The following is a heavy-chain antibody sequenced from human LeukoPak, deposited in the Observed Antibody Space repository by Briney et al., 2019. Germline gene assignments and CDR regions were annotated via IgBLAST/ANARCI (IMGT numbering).Heavy chain of an antibody. V-gene: IGHV3-23*01. CDR3: AKIPGDSFFDV. CDR1: GFSFSSFS. Sequence: RGSLRLACVGTGFSFSSFSMNWVRQAPGKGLEWVATISGSGTYYLDSVKGRFTISRDDFRSTVYLQMNSLRADDTALYYCAKIPGDSFFDVWGQGTLVTVSS. D-gene: IGHD2-21*01. CDR2: ISGSGT. J-gene: IGHJ4*02.